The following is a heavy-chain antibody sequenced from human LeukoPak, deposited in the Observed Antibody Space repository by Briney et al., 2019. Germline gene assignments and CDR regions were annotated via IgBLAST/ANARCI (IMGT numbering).Heavy chain of an antibody. CDR1: GFTFSTYE. Sequence: PGGPLRLSCAASGFTFSTYEMNWVRQAPGKGLEWVSYISVSGGTIKYADSVKGRFTISRDNAKNSLYLQLNGLRAEDTAVYYCARGDGGYYYGMHVWGQGTTVTVSS. J-gene: IGHJ6*02. V-gene: IGHV3-48*03. CDR2: ISVSGGTI. D-gene: IGHD3-3*01. CDR3: ARGDGGYYYGMHV.